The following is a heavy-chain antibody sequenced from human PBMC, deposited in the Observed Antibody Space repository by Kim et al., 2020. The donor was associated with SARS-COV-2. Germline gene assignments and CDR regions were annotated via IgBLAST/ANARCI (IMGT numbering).Heavy chain of an antibody. Sequence: ASVKVSCKASGYTFTSYGISWVRQAPGQGLEWMGWISAYNGNTNYAQKLQGRVTMTTDTSTSTAYMELRSLRSDDTAVYYCARGGRRTPQYSNYVWISWVGFDPWGQGTLVTVSS. CDR3: ARGGRRTPQYSNYVWISWVGFDP. D-gene: IGHD4-4*01. V-gene: IGHV1-18*01. CDR1: GYTFTSYG. J-gene: IGHJ5*02. CDR2: ISAYNGNT.